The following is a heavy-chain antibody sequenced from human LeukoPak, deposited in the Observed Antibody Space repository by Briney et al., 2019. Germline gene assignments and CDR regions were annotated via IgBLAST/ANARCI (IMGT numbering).Heavy chain of an antibody. Sequence: PGGSLRLSCAASEFTFSSYSMNWVRQAPGKGLEWVSSISSSSSYIYYADSVKGRFTISRGNAKNSLYLQMNSLRAEDTAVYYCARAFIAAAGTFDYWGQGTLVTVSS. CDR3: ARAFIAAAGTFDY. D-gene: IGHD6-13*01. J-gene: IGHJ4*02. CDR1: EFTFSSYS. CDR2: ISSSSSYI. V-gene: IGHV3-21*01.